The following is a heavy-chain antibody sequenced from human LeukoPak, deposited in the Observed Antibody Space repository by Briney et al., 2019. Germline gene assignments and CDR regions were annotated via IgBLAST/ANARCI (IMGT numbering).Heavy chain of an antibody. D-gene: IGHD2-8*01. J-gene: IGHJ4*02. V-gene: IGHV1-46*01. Sequence: GASVKVSCKASGLTLTTIYMHWVRQAPGQGLEWMAVLYPGGDRAIYAQRFQGRLTLTSDTSTNTVYMEVSSLASEDTAVYYCASEVPRTSRFDHWGQGTLVTVSS. CDR3: ASEVPRTSRFDH. CDR1: GLTLTTIY. CDR2: LYPGGDRA.